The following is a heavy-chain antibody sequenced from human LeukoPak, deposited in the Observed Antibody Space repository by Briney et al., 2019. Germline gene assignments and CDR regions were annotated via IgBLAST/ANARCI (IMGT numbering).Heavy chain of an antibody. Sequence: SETLSLTCTVSGDSISSRYWGWLRQPPGKGLEWIAYLYGNMRTKDNPSLKGRVTLSADTSKNQFSLKLSSVTAADTAVYYCARAGIAARPFWFDPWGQGTLVTVSS. J-gene: IGHJ5*02. CDR2: LYGNMRT. V-gene: IGHV4-59*11. D-gene: IGHD6-6*01. CDR1: GDSISSRY. CDR3: ARAGIAARPFWFDP.